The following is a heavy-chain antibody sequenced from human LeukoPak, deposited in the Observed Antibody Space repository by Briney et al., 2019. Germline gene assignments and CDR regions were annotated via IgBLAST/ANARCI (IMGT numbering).Heavy chain of an antibody. Sequence: GGSLRLSCAASGFTFSSYGMHWVRQAPGKGLEWVAFIRYDGSNKYYADSVKGRFTISRDNSKNTLYLQMNSLRAEDTAVYYCANVSGRYTAVVHSARDVSGNYYYMDVWGQGTPVTVSS. CDR2: IRYDGSNK. CDR3: ANVSGRYTAVVHSARDVSGNYYYMDV. J-gene: IGHJ6*03. CDR1: GFTFSSYG. D-gene: IGHD3-16*02. V-gene: IGHV3-30*02.